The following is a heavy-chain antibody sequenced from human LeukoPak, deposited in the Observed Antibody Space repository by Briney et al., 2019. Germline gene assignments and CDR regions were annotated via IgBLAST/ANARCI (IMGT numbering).Heavy chain of an antibody. D-gene: IGHD6-13*01. J-gene: IGHJ4*02. V-gene: IGHV3-30*18. Sequence: PPGGAPRLSCAVSWFCGTYNYKWLGRPAPGQGLGVVAVISYDGSNKYYADSVKGRFTISRDNSKNTLYLQMNSLRAADTAVYYCAKGWDSSWYGDEYWGQGTLVTVSS. CDR2: ISYDGSNK. CDR1: WFCGTYNY. CDR3: AKGWDSSWYGDEY.